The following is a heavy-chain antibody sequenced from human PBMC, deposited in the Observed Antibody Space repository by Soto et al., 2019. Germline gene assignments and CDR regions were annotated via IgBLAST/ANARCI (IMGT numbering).Heavy chain of an antibody. CDR3: ARGGDWQFDY. V-gene: IGHV4-4*02. J-gene: IGHJ4*02. Sequence: PSETLCLTCAVSGDSIGSDKWWSWVRQPPGKGLEWIGEIHHSGRTNYNPSLKSRVTILVEKSKNQVSLELSSMTAADTAVYYCARGGDWQFDYWGQGTLVTVSS. CDR1: GDSIGSDKW. CDR2: IHHSGRT. D-gene: IGHD2-21*02.